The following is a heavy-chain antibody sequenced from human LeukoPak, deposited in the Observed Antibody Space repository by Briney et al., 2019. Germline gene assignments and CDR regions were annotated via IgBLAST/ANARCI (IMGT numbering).Heavy chain of an antibody. CDR3: AGAGLHSDYDYDS. V-gene: IGHV4-59*01. CDR1: GGSISTYY. Sequence: SETLSLTCTVSGGSISTYYWTWIRQPPGKGLEWIGYVYYTGGTNYSPSLKSRVTISVDTSKNQFSLRLTSVTAADTAVYYCAGAGLHSDYDYDSWGQGTLVTVSS. CDR2: VYYTGGT. D-gene: IGHD3-16*01. J-gene: IGHJ5*01.